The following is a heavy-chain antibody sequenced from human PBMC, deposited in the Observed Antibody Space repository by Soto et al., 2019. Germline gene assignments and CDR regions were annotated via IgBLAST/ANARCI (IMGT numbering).Heavy chain of an antibody. D-gene: IGHD6-19*01. J-gene: IGHJ6*02. CDR1: GGSFSGYY. CDR3: ARLDYSSGWYRYNYGMDV. V-gene: IGHV4-34*01. CDR2: INHSGST. Sequence: SETLSLTCAVYGGSFSGYYWSWIRQPPGKGLEWIGEINHSGSTYYNPSLESRVTISIDTSKNQFSLKLSSATAADTAVYYCARLDYSSGWYRYNYGMDVWGQGTTVTVSS.